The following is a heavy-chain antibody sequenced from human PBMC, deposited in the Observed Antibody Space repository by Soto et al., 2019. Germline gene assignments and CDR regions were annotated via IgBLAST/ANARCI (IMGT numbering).Heavy chain of an antibody. V-gene: IGHV1-69*12. CDR2: IIPIFGTV. CDR3: ARGNHRWLQLWYFDL. Sequence: QVQLVQSGAEVKKPGSSVKVSCKASGGTFSNYPISWVRQAPGQGLEWMGGIIPIFGTVNYAQKFQGRVTITADESTSTAYMEQSSLRPEDTAVYYCARGNHRWLQLWYFDLWGRGTLGTVSS. D-gene: IGHD5-12*01. CDR1: GGTFSNYP. J-gene: IGHJ2*01.